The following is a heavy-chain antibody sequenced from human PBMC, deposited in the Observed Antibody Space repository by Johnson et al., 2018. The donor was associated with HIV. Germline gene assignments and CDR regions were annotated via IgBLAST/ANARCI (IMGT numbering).Heavy chain of an antibody. CDR3: TTAASSSWYGEDAFDI. CDR2: IKRKTDGGTT. J-gene: IGHJ3*02. V-gene: IGHV3-15*01. D-gene: IGHD6-13*01. Sequence: VQLVESGGGAVQPGRSLRLSCAASGFTFSSYWMSWVRQAPGKGLEWVGRIKRKTDGGTTDYAAPVKGRFTISRDESKNTLYLQMNSLKTEDTAVYYCTTAASSSWYGEDAFDIWGQGTMVTVSS. CDR1: GFTFSSYW.